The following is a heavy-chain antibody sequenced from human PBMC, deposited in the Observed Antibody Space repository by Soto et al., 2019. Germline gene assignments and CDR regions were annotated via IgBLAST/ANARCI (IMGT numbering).Heavy chain of an antibody. CDR2: IYWDDDK. J-gene: IGHJ3*02. CDR1: GFSLTTNKVG. CDR3: AHTYTPGFDI. Sequence: QITLKESGPTLVKPTQTLTLTCTFSGFSLTTNKVGVGWISQSPGKALEWLALIYWDDDKRYSPSLNNRLTITKDNSKNQVFLTMTNMHPVDTATYYCAHTYTPGFDIWGQGTMVTVSS. V-gene: IGHV2-5*02. D-gene: IGHD3-16*01.